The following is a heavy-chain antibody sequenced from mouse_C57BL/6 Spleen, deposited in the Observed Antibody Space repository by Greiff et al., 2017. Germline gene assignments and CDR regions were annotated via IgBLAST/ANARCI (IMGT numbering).Heavy chain of an antibody. J-gene: IGHJ2*01. Sequence: VQLQQSGAELARPGASVKLSCKASGYTFTSYGISWVKQRTGQGLEWIGEIYPRSGNTYYNEKFKGKATLTADKSSSTAYMELRSLTSEDSAVYFCARGDYDYDVGGYWGQGTTLTVSS. D-gene: IGHD2-4*01. CDR2: IYPRSGNT. V-gene: IGHV1-81*01. CDR3: ARGDYDYDVGGY. CDR1: GYTFTSYG.